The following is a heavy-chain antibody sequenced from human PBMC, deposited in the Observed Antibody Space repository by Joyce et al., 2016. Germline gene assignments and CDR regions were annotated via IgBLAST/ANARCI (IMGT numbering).Heavy chain of an antibody. Sequence: QVQLQESGPGLVKPSETLSLTCTVSGGSISSDYWSWIRQPPGKGLEGIGYIHYSGGTNFNPSLNSRVTIAVDTSKKPFSLRLSSVTAADTAVYYCARDRNEGYCSSTSCYYYYYYGMDVWGQGTTVTVSS. J-gene: IGHJ6*02. CDR3: ARDRNEGYCSSTSCYYYYYYGMDV. CDR1: GGSISSDY. V-gene: IGHV4-59*01. D-gene: IGHD2-2*01. CDR2: IHYSGGT.